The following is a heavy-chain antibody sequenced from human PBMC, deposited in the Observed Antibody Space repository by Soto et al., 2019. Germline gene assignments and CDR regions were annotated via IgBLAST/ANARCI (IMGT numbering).Heavy chain of an antibody. Sequence: QVQLVQSGAEVKKPGSSVKVSCKASGGTFSSYAISWVRQAPGQGLEWMGGIIPIFGTANYAQKFQGRVTITADESTSTAYMELSSLRSEDTAVYYCARAAKPTYYYDSSGYYYVDYWCQGTLVTVSS. CDR1: GGTFSSYA. D-gene: IGHD3-22*01. CDR3: ARAAKPTYYYDSSGYYYVDY. CDR2: IIPIFGTA. J-gene: IGHJ4*02. V-gene: IGHV1-69*01.